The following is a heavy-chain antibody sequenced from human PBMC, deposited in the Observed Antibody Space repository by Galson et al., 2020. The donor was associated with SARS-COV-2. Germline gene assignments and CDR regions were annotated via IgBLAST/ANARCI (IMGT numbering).Heavy chain of an antibody. CDR1: GGTFSSYA. J-gene: IGHJ4*02. V-gene: IGHV1-69*10. CDR2: IIPILGIA. CDR3: ARQDIEIYDSSGYYWLY. Sequence: SVKVSCKASGGTFSSYAISWVRQAPGQGLEWMGGIIPILGIANYAQKFQGRVTITADKSTSTAYMELSSLRSEDTAVYYCARQDIEIYDSSGYYWLYWGQGTLVTVSS. D-gene: IGHD3-22*01.